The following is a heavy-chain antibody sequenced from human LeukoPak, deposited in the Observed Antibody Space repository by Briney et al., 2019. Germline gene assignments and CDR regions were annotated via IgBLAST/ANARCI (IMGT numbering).Heavy chain of an antibody. CDR2: ISNDGSNK. J-gene: IGHJ4*02. D-gene: IGHD1-26*01. CDR3: AKSDSGSYPGGFAY. Sequence: GGSLRLSCAASGFTFSSYAMHWVRQAPGKGLEWLALISNDGSNKNYADSVKGRFTISRDNSKSTLYLQMNSLRAEDTAVYYCAKSDSGSYPGGFAYWGQGTLVTVSS. V-gene: IGHV3-30*18. CDR1: GFTFSSYA.